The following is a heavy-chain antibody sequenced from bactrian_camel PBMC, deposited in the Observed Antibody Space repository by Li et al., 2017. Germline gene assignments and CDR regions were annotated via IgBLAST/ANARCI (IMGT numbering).Heavy chain of an antibody. CDR3: AADPLAKRACNLVRGDYKY. Sequence: QLVESGGGSVQPGGSLRLSCVVSGLGFSGYYMSWVRQAPGKGLEWVSSISRDGGNTYYADSVKGRFAISKDNAGNTLYLQMNSLRPDEDTAMYYCAADPLAKRACNLVRGDYKYWGQGTQVTVS. D-gene: IGHD1*01. CDR2: ISRDGGNT. J-gene: IGHJ4*01. V-gene: IGHV3-2*01. CDR1: GLGFSGYY.